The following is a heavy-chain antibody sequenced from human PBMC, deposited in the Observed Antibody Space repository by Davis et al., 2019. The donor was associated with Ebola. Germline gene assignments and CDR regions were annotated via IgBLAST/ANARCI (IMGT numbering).Heavy chain of an antibody. V-gene: IGHV3-23*01. CDR2: ISYSGGST. D-gene: IGHD1-26*01. CDR1: GFTFTTYA. CDR3: ARGVGASYYFDY. Sequence: PGGSLRLSCAASGFTFTTYALSWVRQAPGQGLEWVSTISYSGGSTYYADSVKGRFTISRDNAKNSLYLQMNSLRAEDTAVYYCARGVGASYYFDYWGQGTLVTVSS. J-gene: IGHJ4*02.